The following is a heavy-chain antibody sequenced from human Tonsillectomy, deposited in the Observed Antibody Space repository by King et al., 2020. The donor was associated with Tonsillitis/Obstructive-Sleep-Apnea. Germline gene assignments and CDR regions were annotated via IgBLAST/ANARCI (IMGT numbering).Heavy chain of an antibody. Sequence: VQLVESGGGLVKPGGSLRLSCAASGFTFSSYSMNWVRQAPGKGLEWVSSISSSSSYIYYADPVKGRFTISRDNAKNSLYLQMNSLRAEDTAVYYCARAGISRASTNAFDIWGQGTMVTVSS. CDR3: ARAGISRASTNAFDI. D-gene: IGHD6-6*01. J-gene: IGHJ3*02. CDR2: ISSSSSYI. CDR1: GFTFSSYS. V-gene: IGHV3-21*01.